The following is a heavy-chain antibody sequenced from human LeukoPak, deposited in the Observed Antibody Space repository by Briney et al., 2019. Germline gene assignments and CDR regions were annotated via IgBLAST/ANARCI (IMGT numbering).Heavy chain of an antibody. CDR2: IKEDGSEK. CDR1: GFTFSRSW. V-gene: IGHV3-7*01. D-gene: IGHD3-10*01. CDR3: ARHRPYYYGSGSYEFDP. J-gene: IGHJ5*02. Sequence: GGSLRLSCAASGFTFSRSWMHWVRQAPGKGLEWVASIKEDGSEKYYVDSVKGRFTISRDNAKNSLYLQMNSLRAEDTAMYYCARHRPYYYGSGSYEFDPWGQGTLVTVSS.